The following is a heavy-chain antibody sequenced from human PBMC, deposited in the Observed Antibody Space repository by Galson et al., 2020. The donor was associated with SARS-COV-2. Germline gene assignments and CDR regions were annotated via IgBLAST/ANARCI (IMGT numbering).Heavy chain of an antibody. J-gene: IGHJ4*02. CDR3: LSYSSTRLTY. CDR1: GFIFSNYH. Sequence: GESLKISCSASGFIFSNYHMHWVPQAPGKGLEYVSAISSNGATPFYADSVNGRFTMSRDNSKNMFYLQVNTLRLEDTAFYYCLSYSSTRLTYCVQGTLVAVSS. CDR2: ISSNGATP. V-gene: IGHV3-64*04. D-gene: IGHD2-2*01.